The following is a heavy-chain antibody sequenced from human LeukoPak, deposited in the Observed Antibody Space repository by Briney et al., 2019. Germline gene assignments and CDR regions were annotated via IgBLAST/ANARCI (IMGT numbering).Heavy chain of an antibody. CDR3: AKASRFGYSYGPREYFYYMDV. Sequence: PGGTLRLSCAASGFTFSTYGMSWVRQAPGKGLEWVSTISGSGGSTYYADSVKGRFTISRDNSKNTLYVQMNSLRVEDTAVHYCAKASRFGYSYGPREYFYYMDVWGKGTTVTISS. CDR2: ISGSGGST. V-gene: IGHV3-23*01. J-gene: IGHJ6*03. D-gene: IGHD5-18*01. CDR1: GFTFSTYG.